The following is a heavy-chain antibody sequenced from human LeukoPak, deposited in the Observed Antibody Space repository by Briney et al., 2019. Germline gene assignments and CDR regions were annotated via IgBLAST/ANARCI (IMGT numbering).Heavy chain of an antibody. CDR2: ISWNSGSI. CDR3: VKGRCITIFGVVIH. CDR1: GFTFDDYA. Sequence: GGSLRLSCAASGFTFDDYAMHWVRQAPGKGLEWVSGISWNSGSIGYADSVKGRFTISRDNTKNSLYLQMNSLRAEDMALYYCVKGRCITIFGVVIHWGQGTLVTVSS. V-gene: IGHV3-9*03. J-gene: IGHJ4*02. D-gene: IGHD3-3*01.